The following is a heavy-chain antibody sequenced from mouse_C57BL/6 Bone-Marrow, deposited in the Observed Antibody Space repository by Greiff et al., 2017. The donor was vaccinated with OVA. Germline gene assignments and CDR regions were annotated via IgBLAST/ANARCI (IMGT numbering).Heavy chain of an antibody. Sequence: VKLQQSGAELVRPGASVTLSCKASGYTFTDYEMHWVKQTPVHGLEWIGAIDPETGGTAYNQKFKGKAILTADKSSSTAYMSLRSLTSEYTAVYYCTRVYSNYYAVDYWGQGTSVTVSS. V-gene: IGHV1-15*01. CDR2: IDPETGGT. J-gene: IGHJ4*01. CDR1: GYTFTDYE. CDR3: TRVYSNYYAVDY. D-gene: IGHD2-5*01.